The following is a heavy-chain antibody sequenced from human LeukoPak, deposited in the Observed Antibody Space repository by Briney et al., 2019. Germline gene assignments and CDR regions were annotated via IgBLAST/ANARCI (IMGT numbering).Heavy chain of an antibody. CDR1: GFTFSSYA. J-gene: IGHJ4*02. D-gene: IGHD1-26*01. CDR3: ARDSGAHSFDY. V-gene: IGHV3-7*01. Sequence: GGSLRLSCAASGFTFSSYAMHWVRQAPGKGLEWVANIKQDGSEKYYVDSVKGRFTISRDNAKNSLYLQMNSLRAEDTAVYYCARDSGAHSFDYWGQGTLVTVSS. CDR2: IKQDGSEK.